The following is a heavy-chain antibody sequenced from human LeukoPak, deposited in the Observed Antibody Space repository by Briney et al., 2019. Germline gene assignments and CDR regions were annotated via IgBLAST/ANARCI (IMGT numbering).Heavy chain of an antibody. CDR2: ISSSGSTI. CDR3: AREVVVVPAISYGMDV. Sequence: PGGSLRLSCAASGFTFSSYEMNWVRQAPGKGLEWVSYISSSGSTICYADSVKGRFTISRDNAKNSLYLQMNSLRAEDTAVYYCAREVVVVPAISYGMDVWGKGTTVTVSS. D-gene: IGHD2-2*01. V-gene: IGHV3-48*03. CDR1: GFTFSSYE. J-gene: IGHJ6*04.